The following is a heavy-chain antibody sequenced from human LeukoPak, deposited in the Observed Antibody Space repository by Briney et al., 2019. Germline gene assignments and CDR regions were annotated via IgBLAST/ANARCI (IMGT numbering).Heavy chain of an antibody. J-gene: IGHJ5*02. Sequence: SETLSLTCSGSGGSMSNYYWNWIRQPPGKGLEWIGHIYYGGSTNYNPSLQSRVTISLDTSKNQFSLKLSSVTAADTAVYYCARDLEYCSGDSCYNNWFDPWGQGILVTVSP. D-gene: IGHD2-15*01. CDR1: GGSMSNYY. CDR2: IYYGGST. CDR3: ARDLEYCSGDSCYNNWFDP. V-gene: IGHV4-59*01.